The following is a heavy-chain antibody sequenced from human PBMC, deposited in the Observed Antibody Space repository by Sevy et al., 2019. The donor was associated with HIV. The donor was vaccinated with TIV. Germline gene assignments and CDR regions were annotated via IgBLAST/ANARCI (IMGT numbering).Heavy chain of an antibody. V-gene: IGHV1-69*13. CDR1: GGTFSSYG. Sequence: ASVKVSCKASGGTFSSYGISWVRQAPGQGLEWMGGIIPILGTVNYAQKFQGTVTITADESTKTAYMELSSLRSEDTAVYYCARAGGNGLYYFDYWGQETLVTVSS. CDR3: ARAGGNGLYYFDY. D-gene: IGHD6-19*01. J-gene: IGHJ4*02. CDR2: IIPILGTV.